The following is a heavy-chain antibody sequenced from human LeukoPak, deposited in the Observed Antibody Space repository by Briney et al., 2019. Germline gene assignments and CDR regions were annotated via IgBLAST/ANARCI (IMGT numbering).Heavy chain of an antibody. CDR3: ARDVYYYDSSGYYSDAFDI. J-gene: IGHJ3*02. Sequence: PGRSLRLSCAASGFTFSSYWMSWFRQAPGKGLEWVANIKQDGSEKYYVDSVKGRFTISRGNAKNSLYLQMNSLRAEDTAVYYCARDVYYYDSSGYYSDAFDIWGQGTMVTVSS. D-gene: IGHD3-22*01. V-gene: IGHV3-7*01. CDR1: GFTFSSYW. CDR2: IKQDGSEK.